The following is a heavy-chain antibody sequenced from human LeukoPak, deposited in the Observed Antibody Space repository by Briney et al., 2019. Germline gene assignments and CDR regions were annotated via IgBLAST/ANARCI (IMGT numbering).Heavy chain of an antibody. CDR2: IYYSGST. D-gene: IGHD3-22*01. J-gene: IGHJ4*02. CDR1: GGSISSSSYY. Sequence: SETLSLTCTVSGGSISSSSYYWGWIRQPPGKGLEWIGSIYYSGSTHYNPSLKSRVTISVDTSKNQFSLKLSSVTAADTAVYYCARDGYSSGYTYHFDYWGQGTLVTVSS. CDR3: ARDGYSSGYTYHFDY. V-gene: IGHV4-39*07.